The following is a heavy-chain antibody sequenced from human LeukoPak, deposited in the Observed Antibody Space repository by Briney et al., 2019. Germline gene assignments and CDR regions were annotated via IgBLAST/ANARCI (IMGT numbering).Heavy chain of an antibody. Sequence: SETLSLTCAVYGGSFSGYYWSWIRQPPGKGLEWIGEINHSGSTNYNPSLKSRVTISVDTPKNQFSLKLSSVTAADTAVYYCARVGYCSSTSCPPDIWGQGTMVTVSS. V-gene: IGHV4-34*01. J-gene: IGHJ3*02. CDR2: INHSGST. CDR3: ARVGYCSSTSCPPDI. D-gene: IGHD2-2*01. CDR1: GGSFSGYY.